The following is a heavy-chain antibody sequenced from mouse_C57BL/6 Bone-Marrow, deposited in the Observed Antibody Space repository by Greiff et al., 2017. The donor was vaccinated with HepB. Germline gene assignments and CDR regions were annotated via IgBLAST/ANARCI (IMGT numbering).Heavy chain of an antibody. V-gene: IGHV5-12*01. CDR2: ISNGGGST. CDR3: ARQIYYDYDGIAY. D-gene: IGHD2-4*01. CDR1: GFTFSDYY. Sequence: EVKLVESGGGLVQPGGSLKLSCAASGFTFSDYYMYWVRQTPEKRLEWVAYISNGGGSTYYPDTVKGRFTISRDNAKNTLYLQMSRLKSEDTAMYDCARQIYYDYDGIAYWGQGTLVTVSA. J-gene: IGHJ3*01.